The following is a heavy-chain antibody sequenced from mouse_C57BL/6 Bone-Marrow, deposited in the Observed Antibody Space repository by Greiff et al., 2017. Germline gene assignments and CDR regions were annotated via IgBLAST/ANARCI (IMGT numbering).Heavy chain of an antibody. V-gene: IGHV1-26*01. Sequence: VQLQQSGPELVKPGASVKISCKASGYTFTDYYMNWVKQSHGKSLEWIGDINPNNGGTSYNQKFKGKATLTVDKSSSPAYMELRSLTSEDSAVYYCARGGDYGFYAMDYWGQGTSVTVSS. J-gene: IGHJ4*01. CDR2: INPNNGGT. CDR3: ARGGDYGFYAMDY. CDR1: GYTFTDYY. D-gene: IGHD1-1*01.